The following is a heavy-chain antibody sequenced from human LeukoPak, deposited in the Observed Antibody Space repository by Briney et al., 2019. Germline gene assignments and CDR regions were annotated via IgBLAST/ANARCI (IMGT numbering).Heavy chain of an antibody. D-gene: IGHD4-11*01. V-gene: IGHV3-21*01. Sequence: PGGSLRLSCAASGFTFSSYSMNWVRQAPGKWLEWVSSISSSSSYIYYADSVKGRFTISRDNAKNSLYLQMNSLRAEDTAVYYCARDFDYSVGEVQSGYWGQGTLVTVSS. CDR1: GFTFSSYS. CDR2: ISSSSSYI. CDR3: ARDFDYSVGEVQSGY. J-gene: IGHJ4*02.